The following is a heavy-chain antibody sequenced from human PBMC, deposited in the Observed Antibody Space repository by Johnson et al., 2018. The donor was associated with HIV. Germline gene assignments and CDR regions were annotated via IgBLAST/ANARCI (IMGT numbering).Heavy chain of an antibody. CDR1: GFTFSSYG. D-gene: IGHD3-22*01. Sequence: SLRLSCAASGFTFSSYGMHWVRQAPGKGLEWVAVISYDGSNKYYADSVKGRFTISRDNSKNTLYLQMNSLRAEDTAVYYCAKGIVVGVRAFDIWGQGTMVTVSS. CDR3: AKGIVVGVRAFDI. J-gene: IGHJ3*02. CDR2: ISYDGSNK. V-gene: IGHV3-30*18.